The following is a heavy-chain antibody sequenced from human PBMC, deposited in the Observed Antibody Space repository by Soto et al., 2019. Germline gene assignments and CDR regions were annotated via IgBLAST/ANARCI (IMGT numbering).Heavy chain of an antibody. Sequence: GESLKISCAASGFTFSSYSMNWVRQAPGKGLEWVSSISSSSSYIYYADPVKGRFTISRDNAKNSLYLQMNSLRAEDTAVYYCARDTAAGYVNWFDPWGQGTLVTVSS. CDR2: ISSSSSYI. CDR1: GFTFSSYS. V-gene: IGHV3-21*01. CDR3: ARDTAAGYVNWFDP. J-gene: IGHJ5*02. D-gene: IGHD6-13*01.